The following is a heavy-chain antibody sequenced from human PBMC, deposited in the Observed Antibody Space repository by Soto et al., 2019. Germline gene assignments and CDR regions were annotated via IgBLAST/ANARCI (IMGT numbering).Heavy chain of an antibody. J-gene: IGHJ4*02. CDR2: ISGSGGST. CDR1: GFTFSSYA. V-gene: IGHV3-23*01. CDR3: AKEGWGLQLGELSSR. Sequence: EVQLLESGGGLVQPGGSLRLSCAASGFTFSSYAMSWVRQAPGTGLEWVSAISGSGGSTYYADSVKGRFTISRDNSKNRLYLEMKRRSGGDTAVYYCAKEGWGLQLGELSSRGGQGTLVTVSS. D-gene: IGHD3-16*02.